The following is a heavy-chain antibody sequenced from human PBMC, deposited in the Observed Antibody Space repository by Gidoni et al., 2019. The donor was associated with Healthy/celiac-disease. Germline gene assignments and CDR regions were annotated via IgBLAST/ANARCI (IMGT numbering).Heavy chain of an antibody. CDR2: SSSSSSYI. CDR3: ARDQVGAVAGTNY. CDR1: GFHFSSYS. D-gene: IGHD6-19*01. J-gene: IGHJ4*02. V-gene: IGHV3-21*01. Sequence: EVQLVESGGGLVKPGGSLRLSCAASGFHFSSYSMNWVRQAPGKGLEWVSSSSSSSSYIYYADSVKGRFTISRDNAKNSLYLQMNSLRAEDTAVYYCARDQVGAVAGTNYWGQGTLVTVSS.